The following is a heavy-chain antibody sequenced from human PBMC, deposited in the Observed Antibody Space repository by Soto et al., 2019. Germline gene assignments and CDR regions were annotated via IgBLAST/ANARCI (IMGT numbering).Heavy chain of an antibody. Sequence: PSETLCLTCTVCGAPISGVSHFLGWIFQPPGRGLDWIWIISHCVTPIYNPSLTCRVAISVDTSKHPFSLRLSSVTAADTAVYYCARNWLWINNPDRFDPWGQGTLVTVSS. D-gene: IGHD5-18*01. CDR3: ARNWLWINNPDRFDP. CDR1: GAPISGVSHF. J-gene: IGHJ5*02. V-gene: IGHV4-39*02. CDR2: ISHCVTP.